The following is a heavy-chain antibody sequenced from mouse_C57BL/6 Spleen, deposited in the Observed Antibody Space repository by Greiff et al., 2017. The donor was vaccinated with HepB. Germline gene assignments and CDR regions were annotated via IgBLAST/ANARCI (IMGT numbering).Heavy chain of an antibody. V-gene: IGHV1-59*01. D-gene: IGHD1-1*01. J-gene: IGHJ2*01. Sequence: QVQLQQPGAELVRPGTSVKLSCKASGYTFTSYWMHWVKQRPGQGLEWIGVIDPSDSYTNYNQKFKGKATLTVDTSSSTAYMQLSSLTSEDSAVYYCAITTVVATYDYWGQGTTLTVSS. CDR3: AITTVVATYDY. CDR1: GYTFTSYW. CDR2: IDPSDSYT.